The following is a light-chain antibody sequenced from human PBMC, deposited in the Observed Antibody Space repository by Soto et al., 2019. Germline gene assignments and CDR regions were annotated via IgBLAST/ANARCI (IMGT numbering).Light chain of an antibody. CDR3: QQRTNWPALT. Sequence: EIVLTQSPATLSLSPGERATLSCRASQSVDSSLAWYQQKPGQAPRLLIYDASNRATGIPARFSGSGSGTDFTLTISSLEPEDFAVYYCQQRTNWPALTFGGGTKVEIK. V-gene: IGKV3-11*01. J-gene: IGKJ4*01. CDR1: QSVDSS. CDR2: DAS.